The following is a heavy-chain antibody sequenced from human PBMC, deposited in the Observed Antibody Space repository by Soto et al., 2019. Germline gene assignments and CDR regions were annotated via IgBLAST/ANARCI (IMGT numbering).Heavy chain of an antibody. CDR3: ARDPYDFWSGHYGMDV. CDR1: GGSISSYY. J-gene: IGHJ6*02. D-gene: IGHD3-3*01. Sequence: QVQLQESGPGLVKPSETLSLTCTVSGGSISSYYWSWIRQPAGKGLEWIGRIYTSGSTNYNPSLKSRVTMSVDTSKNQFSLKLSSVTAADTAVYYCARDPYDFWSGHYGMDVWGQGTTVTVSS. CDR2: IYTSGST. V-gene: IGHV4-4*07.